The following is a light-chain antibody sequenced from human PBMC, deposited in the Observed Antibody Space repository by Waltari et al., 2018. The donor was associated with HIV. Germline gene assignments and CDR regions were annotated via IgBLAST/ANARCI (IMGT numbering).Light chain of an antibody. Sequence: QSVLTQPPSVSAAPGQKVTISCSGSNSTIGNNYVSWYQQLPGSAPQLLIYDNKKRPSVMPDRFSGSKAGTSATLGITGLQTGDEADYYCGTWDSSLSAGVFGGGTKVTVL. V-gene: IGLV1-51*01. J-gene: IGLJ2*01. CDR3: GTWDSSLSAGV. CDR2: DNK. CDR1: NSTIGNNY.